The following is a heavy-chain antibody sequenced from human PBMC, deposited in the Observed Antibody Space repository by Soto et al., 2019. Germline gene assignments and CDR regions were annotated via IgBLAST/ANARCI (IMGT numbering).Heavy chain of an antibody. J-gene: IGHJ4*02. Sequence: QVQLQESGPGLVKPSETLSLTCTVSGGSVSSGSYYWSWIRQPPGKGLEWIGYIYYSGSTNYNPSRQRRVTIXXDXSXXQFSLKLSSVTAADTAVYYCAREVSGSYDDDYFDYWGQGTLVTVSS. CDR3: AREVSGSYDDDYFDY. D-gene: IGHD1-26*01. CDR1: GGSVSSGSYY. V-gene: IGHV4-61*01. CDR2: IYYSGST.